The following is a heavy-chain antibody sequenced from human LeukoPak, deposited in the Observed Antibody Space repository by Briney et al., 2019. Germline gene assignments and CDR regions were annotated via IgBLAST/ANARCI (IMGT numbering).Heavy chain of an antibody. V-gene: IGHV3-23*01. CDR2: ISGRGGST. CDR3: AKASHYDNSGYQYYFDY. J-gene: IGHJ4*02. D-gene: IGHD3-22*01. CDR1: GFTFSSYA. Sequence: GGSLRLSCAASGFTFSSYAMSWVRQAPGKGLNWVSAISGRGGSTYYADSVKGRFTISRDNSKNTLYLQVNSLRAEDTAVYYCAKASHYDNSGYQYYFDYWGQGTLVTVSS.